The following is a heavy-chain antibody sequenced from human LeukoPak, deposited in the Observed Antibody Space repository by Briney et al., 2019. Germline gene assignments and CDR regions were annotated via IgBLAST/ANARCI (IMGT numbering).Heavy chain of an antibody. CDR3: ARLGDVWYYDSSGYYH. Sequence: GGSLRLSCAASGFTFSSYWMSWVRQAPRKGLEWVANIKQDGSEKYYVDSVKGRFTISRDNAKNSLYLQMNSLRAEDTAVYYCARLGDVWYYDSSGYYHRGQGTLVTVSS. CDR2: IKQDGSEK. D-gene: IGHD3-22*01. J-gene: IGHJ4*02. V-gene: IGHV3-7*03. CDR1: GFTFSSYW.